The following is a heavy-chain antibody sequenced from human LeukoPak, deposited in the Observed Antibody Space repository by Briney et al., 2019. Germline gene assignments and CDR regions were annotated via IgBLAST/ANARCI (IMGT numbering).Heavy chain of an antibody. CDR1: GFTVSSNY. CDR2: IYSGGST. V-gene: IGHV3-53*01. D-gene: IGHD2-2*01. J-gene: IGHJ6*03. CDR3: ARDRAGYCSSTSCYDRYYYYMDV. Sequence: GGSLRLSCAASGFTVSSNYMSWVRQAPGKGLEWVSVIYSGGSTYYADSVKGRFTISRDNPKNTLYLQMNSLRAEDTAVYYCARDRAGYCSSTSCYDRYYYYMDVWGKGTTVTVSS.